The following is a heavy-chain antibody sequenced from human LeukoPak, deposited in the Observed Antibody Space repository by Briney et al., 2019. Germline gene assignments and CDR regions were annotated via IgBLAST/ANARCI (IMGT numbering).Heavy chain of an antibody. CDR2: IYSGGST. CDR1: GFTVSSNY. CDR3: ARGSGYSSGWYEGYFDY. Sequence: GGSLRLSCAASGFTVSSNYMSWVRQAPGKGLEWVSVIYSGGSTYYADSVKGRFTISRDNSKNPLYLQMNSLRAEDTAVYYCARGSGYSSGWYEGYFDYWGQGTLVTVSS. D-gene: IGHD6-19*01. J-gene: IGHJ4*02. V-gene: IGHV3-53*01.